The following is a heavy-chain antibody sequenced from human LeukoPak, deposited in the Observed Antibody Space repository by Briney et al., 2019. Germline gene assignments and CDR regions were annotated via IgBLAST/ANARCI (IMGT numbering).Heavy chain of an antibody. CDR2: IYSGGST. Sequence: GGSLRLSCAASGFTVSSNYMSWVRQAPGKGLEWVSVIYSGGSTYYADSVKGRFTISRDNSKNTLYLQMNSLRAEDTAVYYCARDPYSAYSIRHWGQGPRVTVSS. CDR3: ARDPYSAYSIRH. J-gene: IGHJ4*02. V-gene: IGHV3-66*01. D-gene: IGHD4-11*01. CDR1: GFTVSSNY.